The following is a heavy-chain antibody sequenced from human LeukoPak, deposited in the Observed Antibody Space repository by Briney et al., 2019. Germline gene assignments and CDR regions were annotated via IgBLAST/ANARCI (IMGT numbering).Heavy chain of an antibody. V-gene: IGHV3-74*01. Sequence: GGSLRLSCAASGFAFSRYWMHCVRQAPGKGLVWVSLINSDGSSTNYADSVKGRFTISRDNAKNTVYLQMNSLRAEDTAVYYCARTNSGGFDPWGQGTLVTVSS. J-gene: IGHJ5*02. CDR1: GFAFSRYW. CDR3: ARTNSGGFDP. CDR2: INSDGSST. D-gene: IGHD2-21*01.